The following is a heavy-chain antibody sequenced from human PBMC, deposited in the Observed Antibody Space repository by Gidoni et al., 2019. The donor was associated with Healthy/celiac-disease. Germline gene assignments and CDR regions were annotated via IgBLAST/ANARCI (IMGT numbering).Heavy chain of an antibody. V-gene: IGHV3-23*01. D-gene: IGHD3-3*01. CDR2: ISGSGGST. CDR3: AACITILDGAFDY. CDR1: GFTFSSYA. J-gene: IGHJ4*02. Sequence: EVQLLESGGGLVQPGGSLRLSCAASGFTFSSYAMSGVRQAPGKGLEWVSAISGSGGSTYYADSVKGRFTISRDNSKNTLYLQMNSLRAEDTAVYYCAACITILDGAFDYWGQGTLVTVSS.